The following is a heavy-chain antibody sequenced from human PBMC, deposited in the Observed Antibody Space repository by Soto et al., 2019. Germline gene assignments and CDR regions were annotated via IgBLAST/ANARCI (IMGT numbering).Heavy chain of an antibody. CDR2: ISRSSSYI. D-gene: IGHD3-3*01. V-gene: IGHV3-21*01. CDR3: ARHRAGLDFGVVSAFDY. Sequence: GGSLRLSCAASGFTFSSYSMNWVRQAPGKGLEWVSSISRSSSYIYYADSVKGRFTISRDNAKNSLYLQMNSLRAEDTAVYYCARHRAGLDFGVVSAFDYWGQGTLVTVSS. CDR1: GFTFSSYS. J-gene: IGHJ4*02.